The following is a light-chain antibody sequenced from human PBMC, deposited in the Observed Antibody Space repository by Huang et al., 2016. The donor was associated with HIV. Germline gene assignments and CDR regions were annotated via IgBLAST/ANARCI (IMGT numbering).Light chain of an antibody. CDR2: AAS. CDR1: RGISNY. J-gene: IGKJ4*01. Sequence: DIQMTQSPSSLSASVGDRVTITCRASRGISNYLAWFQQKPGNAPKSLIYAASSLQSGVPAKFSGSGSGTDFTLTISSLQPEDSATYYCQHYNGFPLTFGGGTKVEIK. V-gene: IGKV1-16*02. CDR3: QHYNGFPLT.